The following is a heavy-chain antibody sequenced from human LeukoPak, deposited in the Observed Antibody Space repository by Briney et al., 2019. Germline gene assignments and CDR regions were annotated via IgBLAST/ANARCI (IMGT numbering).Heavy chain of an antibody. V-gene: IGHV4-39*01. CDR1: GGSISSSSYY. D-gene: IGHD3-22*01. Sequence: SETLSLTCTVSGGSISSSSYYWGWIRQPPGKGLEWIGSIYYSGSTYYNPSLKSRVTISVDTSKNQFSLKLSSVTAADTAVYYCARHSGDYYASCGYYGGYYFDYWGQGTLVTVSS. J-gene: IGHJ4*02. CDR3: ARHSGDYYASCGYYGGYYFDY. CDR2: IYYSGST.